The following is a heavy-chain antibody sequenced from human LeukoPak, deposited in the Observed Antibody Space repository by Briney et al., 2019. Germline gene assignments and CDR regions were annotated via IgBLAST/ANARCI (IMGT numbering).Heavy chain of an antibody. J-gene: IGHJ6*03. D-gene: IGHD2-15*01. CDR2: IRYDGSNK. Sequence: GGSLRLSCAASGFTFSSYGMHWVRQAPGKGLEWVAFIRYDGSNKYYADSVKGRFTSSRDNSKNTLYLQMSSLRAEDTAVYYCAKVLGDCSGGSCYYYMDVWGKGTTVAVSS. CDR3: AKVLGDCSGGSCYYYMDV. CDR1: GFTFSSYG. V-gene: IGHV3-30*02.